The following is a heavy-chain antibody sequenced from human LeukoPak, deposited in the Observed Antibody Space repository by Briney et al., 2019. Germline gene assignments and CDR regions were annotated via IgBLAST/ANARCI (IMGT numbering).Heavy chain of an antibody. J-gene: IGHJ6*02. CDR3: VRRGMDV. V-gene: IGHV5-51*01. CDR1: GYNFINYW. Sequence: GESLKISCQGFGYNFINYWIAWMRQMPGKGLEWMGIIYLYDSNIRYSPSFQGQVTISADKSINTAYLQWSSLKASDTATYYCVRRGMDVWGQGTTVTVSS. CDR2: IYLYDSNI.